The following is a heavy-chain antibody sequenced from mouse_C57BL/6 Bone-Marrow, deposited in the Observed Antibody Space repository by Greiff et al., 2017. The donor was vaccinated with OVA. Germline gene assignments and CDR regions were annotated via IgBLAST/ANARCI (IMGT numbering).Heavy chain of an antibody. CDR3: SRVRSYYTTYYSMDF. CDR1: GYTFTSYW. Sequence: QVQLQQPGAELVKPGASVKLSCKASGYTFTSYWVHWVQQRPGRGLEWIGRIAPNSGGTKYNEKFKSKATLTVDKPSSTAYMQLSSLTSEDSSVYYCSRVRSYYTTYYSMDFWGQGTSVTVSS. CDR2: IAPNSGGT. V-gene: IGHV1-72*01. D-gene: IGHD2-12*01. J-gene: IGHJ4*01.